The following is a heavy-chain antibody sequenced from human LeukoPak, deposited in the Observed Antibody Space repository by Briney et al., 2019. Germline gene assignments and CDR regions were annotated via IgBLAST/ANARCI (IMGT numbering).Heavy chain of an antibody. J-gene: IGHJ4*02. D-gene: IGHD2-15*01. CDR2: IYYSGST. CDR1: GGSISSGGYY. V-gene: IGHV4-30-4*01. CDR3: ARDNQYCSGGSCYSSYFDY. Sequence: SETLSLTCTVSGGSISSGGYYWSWIRQPPGKGLEWIGYIYYSGSTYYNPSLKSRVTISVDTSKNQFSLKLSSVTAADTAVYYCARDNQYCSGGSCYSSYFDYWGQGTLVTVSS.